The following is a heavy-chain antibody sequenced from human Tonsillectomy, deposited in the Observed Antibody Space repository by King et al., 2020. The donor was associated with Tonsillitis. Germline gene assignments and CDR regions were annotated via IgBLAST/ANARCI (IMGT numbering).Heavy chain of an antibody. V-gene: IGHV3-21*01. CDR2: ITSSSSYM. Sequence: VQLVESGGGLVKPGGSLRLSCAASGFTFSSYSMNWVRQAPGKGLEWVSSITSSSSYMYYADPVKGRFTISRDNAKNSLYLQMNSLRAEDTAVYYCARDPGTYSGSYRILFDYWGQG. J-gene: IGHJ4*02. D-gene: IGHD1-26*01. CDR1: GFTFSSYS. CDR3: ARDPGTYSGSYRILFDY.